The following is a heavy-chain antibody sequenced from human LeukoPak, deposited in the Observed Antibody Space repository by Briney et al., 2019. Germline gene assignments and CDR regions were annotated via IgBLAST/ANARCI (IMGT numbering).Heavy chain of an antibody. V-gene: IGHV3-7*01. CDR2: IKQDGSEK. J-gene: IGHJ4*02. CDR3: ARSRGYGSGSYYS. CDR1: GFTFSSYW. Sequence: GGSLRLSCAASGFTFSSYWMSWVRQAPGKGLEWVANIKQDGSEKYYVDSVKGRFTISRDNAKNSLYLQMNSLRAEDTAVYYCARSRGYGSGSYYSWGQGTLVTVSS. D-gene: IGHD3-10*01.